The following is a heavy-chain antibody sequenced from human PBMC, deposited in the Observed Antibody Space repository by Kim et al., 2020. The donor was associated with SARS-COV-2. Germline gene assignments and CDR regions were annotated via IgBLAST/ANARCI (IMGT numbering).Heavy chain of an antibody. J-gene: IGHJ4*02. CDR1: GGSFSGYY. V-gene: IGHV4-34*01. CDR3: APPPGAGRFDY. D-gene: IGHD6-19*01. CDR2: INHSGST. Sequence: SETLSLTCAVYGGSFSGYYWSWIRQPPGKGLEWIGEINHSGSTNYNPSLKSRVTISVDTSKNQFSLKLSSVTAADTAVYYCAPPPGAGRFDYWGQGTLVTVSS.